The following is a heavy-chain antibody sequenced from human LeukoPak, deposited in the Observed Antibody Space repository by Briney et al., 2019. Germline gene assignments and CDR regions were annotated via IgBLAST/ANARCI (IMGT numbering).Heavy chain of an antibody. CDR2: IYYSGST. V-gene: IGHV4-59*11. Sequence: SETLSLTCTVSGGSISSHYWSWIRQPPGKGLERIGYIYYSGSTNYNPSLKSRVTISVDTSKNQSSLKLSSVTAADTAVYYCARDVSVTTGIDYWGQGTLVTVSS. CDR1: GGSISSHY. J-gene: IGHJ4*02. D-gene: IGHD4-11*01. CDR3: ARDVSVTTGIDY.